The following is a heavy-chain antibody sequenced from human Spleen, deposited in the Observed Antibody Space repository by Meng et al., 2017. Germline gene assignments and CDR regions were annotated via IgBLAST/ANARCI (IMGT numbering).Heavy chain of an antibody. Sequence: ASVKVSCKASGYTFTGYYMHWVRQAPGQGLEWMGRINPNSGGTNYAQKFQGRVTMTRDTSISTAYMELSRLRSDDTAVYYCARDLRPYCGGDCYSDAFDIWGQGTMVTVSS. V-gene: IGHV1-2*06. CDR1: GYTFTGYY. J-gene: IGHJ3*02. CDR3: ARDLRPYCGGDCYSDAFDI. D-gene: IGHD2-21*02. CDR2: INPNSGGT.